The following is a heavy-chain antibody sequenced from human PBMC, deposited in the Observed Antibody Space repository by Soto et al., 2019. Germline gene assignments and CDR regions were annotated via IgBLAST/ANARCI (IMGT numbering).Heavy chain of an antibody. D-gene: IGHD1-26*01. J-gene: IGHJ4*02. CDR1: GYSISSSNW. CDR2: IYYSGTT. CDR3: ARREIQGPIDY. V-gene: IGHV4-28*01. Sequence: SETLCLTCAVSGYSISSSNWWCWIRQPPGKGLEWVGYIYYSGTTYYNPSLKSRVTMSVDTSKNQFSLKLTSVTAVDTAVYYCARREIQGPIDYWGQGTLVT.